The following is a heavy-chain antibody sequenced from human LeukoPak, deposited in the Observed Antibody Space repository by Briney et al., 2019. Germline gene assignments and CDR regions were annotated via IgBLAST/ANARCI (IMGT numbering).Heavy chain of an antibody. D-gene: IGHD4-17*01. CDR2: LSNDGINK. CDR3: AQDPNGDYIGSFDF. Sequence: PGGSLRLSCAASRFTFNNYVFHWVRQAPGKGLEWVAVLSNDGINKNYADSVKGRFTISRDNSGNTLYLQMNSLRAEDTAVYYCAQDPNGDYIGSFDFWGQGTRVTVSS. J-gene: IGHJ3*01. CDR1: RFTFNNYV. V-gene: IGHV3-30-3*01.